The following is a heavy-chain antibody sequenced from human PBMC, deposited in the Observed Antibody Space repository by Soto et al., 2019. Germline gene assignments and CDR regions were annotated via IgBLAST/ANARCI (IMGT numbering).Heavy chain of an antibody. V-gene: IGHV3-23*01. J-gene: IGHJ3*02. CDR3: VKLRTDWVSDAFEM. CDR1: GFTFTSYA. Sequence: EVQLLESGGGLVQPGGSLRLSCEASGFTFTSYALSWVRQSPGKGLEWVSAISRTGENTHYADSVKGRFTMSRDNSRNTLYLQMTSLRAEDTAVYYCVKLRTDWVSDAFEMWGQGTKVTVSS. CDR2: ISRTGENT. D-gene: IGHD3-9*01.